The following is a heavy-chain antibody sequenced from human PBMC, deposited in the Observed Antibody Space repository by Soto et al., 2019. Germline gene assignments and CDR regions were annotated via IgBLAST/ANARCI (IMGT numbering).Heavy chain of an antibody. CDR2: IYPGDSDT. J-gene: IGHJ4*02. D-gene: IGHD6-13*01. Sequence: GQSLKPSGRGSGYSFTSYWIGWVRQMPGKGLEWMGIIYPGDSDTRYSPSFQGQVTISADKSISTAYLQWSSLKASDTAMYYCARQEGIAAAGTLFDYWGQGTLVTVS. CDR3: ARQEGIAAAGTLFDY. V-gene: IGHV5-51*01. CDR1: GYSFTSYW.